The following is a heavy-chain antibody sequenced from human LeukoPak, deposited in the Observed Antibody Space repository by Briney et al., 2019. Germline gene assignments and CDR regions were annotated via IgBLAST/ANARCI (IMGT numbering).Heavy chain of an antibody. V-gene: IGHV4-34*01. CDR2: INHSGST. CDR3: ARDSWIFGPLGY. Sequence: TETLSLTCAVYGGSFSGYYWSWIRQLPGKGLEWIGEINHSGSTNYNPSLKSRVTISVDTSKNQFSLKLSSVTAADTAVYYCARDSWIFGPLGYWGQGTLVTVSS. CDR1: GGSFSGYY. D-gene: IGHD2-2*03. J-gene: IGHJ4*02.